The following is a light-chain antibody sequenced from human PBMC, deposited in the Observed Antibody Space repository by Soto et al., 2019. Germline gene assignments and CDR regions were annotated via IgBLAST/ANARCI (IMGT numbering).Light chain of an antibody. CDR3: CSYAGSTTLRV. CDR1: SSDVGSYKF. V-gene: IGLV2-23*02. Sequence: QSVLTQFASVSGSPGQSITISCTGTSSDVGSYKFVSWYQQHPGKAPKLMIYEVSKRPSGVSNRFSGSKSGNTASLTISGLQAEDEADYYCCSYAGSTTLRVFGTGTKVTVL. J-gene: IGLJ1*01. CDR2: EVS.